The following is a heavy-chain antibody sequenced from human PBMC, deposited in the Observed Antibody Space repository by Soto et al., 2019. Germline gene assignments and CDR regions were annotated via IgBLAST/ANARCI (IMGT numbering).Heavy chain of an antibody. V-gene: IGHV3-53*01. CDR2: LYTGGTI. CDR3: ARGCGGGSCYSDWDY. Sequence: GGSLRLSCTVSGFSVSRKYMSWVRQAPEKGLEWVSVLYTGGTIFYTDSVKGRSTISRDTSNNTLYLQMNSLRVEDTAVYYCARGCGGGSCYSDWDYWGQGTLVTVSS. D-gene: IGHD2-15*01. J-gene: IGHJ4*02. CDR1: GFSVSRKY.